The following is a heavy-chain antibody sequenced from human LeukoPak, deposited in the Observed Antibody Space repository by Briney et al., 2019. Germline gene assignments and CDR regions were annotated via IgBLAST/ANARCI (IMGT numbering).Heavy chain of an antibody. CDR1: GFSLSTSGMC. J-gene: IGHJ4*02. CDR3: ARIRSYDFWSGYYFFDY. D-gene: IGHD3-3*01. Sequence: SGPALVKPTQTLTLTCTFSGFSLSTSGMCVSWIRQPPGKALEWLARIDWDDDKYYSTSLKTRLTISKDTSKNQVVLTMTNMDPVDTATYYCARIRSYDFWSGYYFFDYWGQGTLVTVYS. CDR2: IDWDDDK. V-gene: IGHV2-70*11.